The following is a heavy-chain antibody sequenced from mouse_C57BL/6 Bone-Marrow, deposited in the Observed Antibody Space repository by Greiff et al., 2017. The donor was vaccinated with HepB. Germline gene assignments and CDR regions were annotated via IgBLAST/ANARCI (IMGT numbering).Heavy chain of an antibody. CDR2: IYPRSGNT. J-gene: IGHJ1*03. CDR1: GYTFTSYG. CDR3: ATYYYGRAWYFDV. Sequence: VQLQQSGAELARPGASVKLSCKASGYTFTSYGISWVKQRTGQGLEWIGEIYPRSGNTNYNEKFKGKATLTADKSSSTAYMELRSLTSEDSAVYFCATYYYGRAWYFDVWGKGTTVTVSS. V-gene: IGHV1-81*01. D-gene: IGHD1-1*01.